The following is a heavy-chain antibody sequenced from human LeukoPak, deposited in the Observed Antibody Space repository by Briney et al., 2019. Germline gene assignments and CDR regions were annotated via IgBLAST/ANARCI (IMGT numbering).Heavy chain of an antibody. D-gene: IGHD2-2*01. CDR1: GGSFSGYY. J-gene: IGHJ4*02. V-gene: IGHV4-34*01. CDR2: INHSGST. CDR3: ARTAVNSSTSSVVFDY. Sequence: SETLSLTCAVYGGSFSGYYWSWIRQPPGKGLEWIGEINHSGSTNYNPSLKSRVTISVDTSKNQFSLKLSSVTAADTAVYYCARTAVNSSTSSVVFDYWGQGTLVTVSS.